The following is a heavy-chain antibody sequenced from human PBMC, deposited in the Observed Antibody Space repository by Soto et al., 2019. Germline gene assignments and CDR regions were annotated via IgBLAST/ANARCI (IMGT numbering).Heavy chain of an antibody. D-gene: IGHD3-3*01. CDR2: ISHDGRIE. J-gene: IGHJ5*02. V-gene: IGHV3-30-3*01. CDR3: ARDGLPDDFRSGGYWFDP. CDR1: GFTFSTYW. Sequence: GGSLRLSCAASGFTFSTYWMNWVRQTPGEGLEWVALISHDGRIEKYADSVKGRFTISRDNSKNTLYMQMDSLRLEDTGVYYCARDGLPDDFRSGGYWFDPWGHGTQVTVSS.